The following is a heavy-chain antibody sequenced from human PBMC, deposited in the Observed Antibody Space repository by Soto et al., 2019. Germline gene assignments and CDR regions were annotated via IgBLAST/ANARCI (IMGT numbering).Heavy chain of an antibody. CDR1: GFSFSTYG. V-gene: IGHV3-30*18. CDR2: RSNDGSTK. D-gene: IGHD2-8*02. Sequence: QVHLVESGGGVVQPGRSLRLSCAASGFSFSTYGMHWVRQAPGKGLEWVAFRSNDGSTKYYADSVKGRFTISRDNSKNTLYLHMNSLRADDTAVYYCAKGFGKYWAVDYWGQGTLGTVSS. J-gene: IGHJ4*02. CDR3: AKGFGKYWAVDY.